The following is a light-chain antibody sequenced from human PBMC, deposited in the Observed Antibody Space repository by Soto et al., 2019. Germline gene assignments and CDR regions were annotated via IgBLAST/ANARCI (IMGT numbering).Light chain of an antibody. CDR3: QQYGGSSRT. V-gene: IGKV3-20*01. Sequence: EIVLTQSPGTLSLSPGERATLSCRASQSIRKNLAWYQHKPGQAPRLLVYDASSRAAGVPDRFSGSGSGAYFTPIISRLEPEDFALYYCQQYGGSSRTFGQGTKVEIK. J-gene: IGKJ1*01. CDR2: DAS. CDR1: QSIRKN.